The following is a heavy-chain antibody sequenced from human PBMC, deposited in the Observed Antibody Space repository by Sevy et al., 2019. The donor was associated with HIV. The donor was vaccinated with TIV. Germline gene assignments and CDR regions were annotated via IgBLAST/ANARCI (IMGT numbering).Heavy chain of an antibody. D-gene: IGHD6-25*01. J-gene: IGHJ4*02. V-gene: IGHV3-48*02. CDR2: ISNSGSTT. CDR1: GFRFNYHN. Sequence: GGSLRLSCAASGFRFNYHNMNWVRQAPGKGLEWISYISNSGSTTYPADSVRGRFTISRDNAKNSLFLEMDNLTDEDTAVYYCAREGNRERQTIPLDSWGLGIQVTVSS. CDR3: AREGNRERQTIPLDS.